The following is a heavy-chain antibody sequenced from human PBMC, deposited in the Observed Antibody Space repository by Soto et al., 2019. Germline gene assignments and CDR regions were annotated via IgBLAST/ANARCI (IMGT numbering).Heavy chain of an antibody. CDR2: IIPIFGTA. CDR3: ARIHSSPKILGFDP. Sequence: ASVTVSCKASGYTLTSYGIGWVRQAPGQGLEWMGGIIPIFGTANYAQKFQGRVTITADESTSTAYMELSSLRSEDTAVYYCARIHSSPKILGFDPWGQGTLVTVSS. D-gene: IGHD6-13*01. CDR1: GYTLTSYG. J-gene: IGHJ5*02. V-gene: IGHV1-69*13.